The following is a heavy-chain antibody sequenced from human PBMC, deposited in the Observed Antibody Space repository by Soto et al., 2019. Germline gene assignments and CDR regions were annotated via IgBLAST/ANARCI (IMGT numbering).Heavy chain of an antibody. CDR1: GFTFSSYS. J-gene: IGHJ3*02. D-gene: IGHD3-16*01. V-gene: IGHV3-48*01. CDR2: ISSSSSTI. CDR3: ARDWFGAFDI. Sequence: GGSLRLSCAASGFTFSSYSMNWVRQAPGKGLEWVSYISSSSSTIYYADSVKGRFTISRDNAKNSLYLQMNSLRAEDTAVYYCARDWFGAFDIWGQATMVTVSS.